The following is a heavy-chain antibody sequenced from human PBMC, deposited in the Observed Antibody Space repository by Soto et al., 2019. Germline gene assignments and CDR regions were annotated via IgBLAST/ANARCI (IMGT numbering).Heavy chain of an antibody. CDR3: ARGDGAPDWYFDL. J-gene: IGHJ2*01. V-gene: IGHV4-30-4*08. Sequence: QVQLQESGPGLVKPSQTLSLTCTVSGGSISSGAYYWSWIRQPPGKGLEWIGYIYYSGSTYYNPSLKSRVTISVDTAKNQFSLELSSVTAADTAVYYCARGDGAPDWYFDLWGRGTLVTVSS. CDR1: GGSISSGAYY. D-gene: IGHD3-16*01. CDR2: IYYSGST.